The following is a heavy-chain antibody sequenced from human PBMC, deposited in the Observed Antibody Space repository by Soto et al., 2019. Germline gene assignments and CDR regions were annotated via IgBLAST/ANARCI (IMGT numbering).Heavy chain of an antibody. Sequence: PGESVKISCNGSGYSFTSYWIGWGRQMPGKGLEWMGIIYPGDSDTRYSPSFQGQVTISADKSISTAYLQWSSLKASDTAMYYCARSKASGWYYYYGMDVWGQGTTVTVSS. CDR2: IYPGDSDT. J-gene: IGHJ6*02. V-gene: IGHV5-51*01. D-gene: IGHD6-19*01. CDR1: GYSFTSYW. CDR3: ARSKASGWYYYYGMDV.